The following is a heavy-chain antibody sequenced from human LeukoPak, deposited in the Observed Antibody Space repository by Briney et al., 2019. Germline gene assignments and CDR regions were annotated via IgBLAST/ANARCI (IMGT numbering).Heavy chain of an antibody. V-gene: IGHV4-39*07. CDR1: GGSISSSSYY. CDR2: INHSGST. D-gene: IGHD3-10*01. J-gene: IGHJ4*02. CDR3: ARLRRLLWFGELSPFDY. Sequence: SETLSLTCTVSGGSISSSSYYWGWIRQPPGKGLEWIGEINHSGSTNYNPSLKSRVTISVDTSKNQFSLKLSSVTAADTAVYYCARLRRLLWFGELSPFDYWGQGTLVTVSS.